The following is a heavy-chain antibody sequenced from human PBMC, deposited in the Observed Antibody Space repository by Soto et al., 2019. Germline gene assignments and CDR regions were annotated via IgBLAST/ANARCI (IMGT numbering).Heavy chain of an antibody. D-gene: IGHD3-3*01. V-gene: IGHV3-30-3*01. Sequence: PGGSLRLSCEASEFTFSSYTMHWVRQAPGKGLEWVAIISYDGSNKYYADFVKGRFTISRDNSKNTLYLQMNSLRPEDTALYFCARAPRYNASWSDMDVWGQGTTVTVSS. CDR2: ISYDGSNK. CDR1: EFTFSSYT. CDR3: ARAPRYNASWSDMDV. J-gene: IGHJ6*02.